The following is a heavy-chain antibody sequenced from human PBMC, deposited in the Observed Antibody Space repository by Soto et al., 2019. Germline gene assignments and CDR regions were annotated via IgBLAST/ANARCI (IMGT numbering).Heavy chain of an antibody. J-gene: IGHJ5*02. Sequence: PGGSLRLSCAASGFTFSSYAMTWVRQAPGKGLEWVSSISFSDGGTYYADSVKGRFTISRDNSKNTLYLQMNSLRAEDTAVYYCAKDGNPIPYLTGYYRLGWFDPWGQGTLVTVSS. CDR3: AKDGNPIPYLTGYYRLGWFDP. CDR2: ISFSDGGT. D-gene: IGHD3-9*01. V-gene: IGHV3-23*01. CDR1: GFTFSSYA.